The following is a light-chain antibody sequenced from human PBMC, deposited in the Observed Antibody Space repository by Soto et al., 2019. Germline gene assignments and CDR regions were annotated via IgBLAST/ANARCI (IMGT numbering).Light chain of an antibody. CDR3: QQYNSYWT. CDR1: QSISSG. V-gene: IGKV1-5*03. J-gene: IGKJ1*01. Sequence: DIQMTQSPSTLSASVGDRVTITCRASQSISSGLAWYQQKPGKAPKLLIYKASSLERGVPSRFSGSGSRTEFTLTISSLQPDDCATYYCQQYNSYWTFGQGTKVEIK. CDR2: KAS.